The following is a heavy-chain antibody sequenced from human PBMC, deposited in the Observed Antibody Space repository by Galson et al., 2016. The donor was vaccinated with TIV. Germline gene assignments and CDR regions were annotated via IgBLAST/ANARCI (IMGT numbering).Heavy chain of an antibody. V-gene: IGHV4-30-2*05. CDR3: AIVSLPSYYAVDV. Sequence: LRLSCAASGFSFSNYAMSWVRQPPGKGLEWLGSVYHSGSTIYSPSLRGRVTISVERSKNQFSVNLNSLTAADTAVYYCAIVSLPSYYAVDVWGQGTTVTVSS. D-gene: IGHD3-16*01. CDR2: VYHSGST. J-gene: IGHJ6*02. CDR1: GFSFSNYA.